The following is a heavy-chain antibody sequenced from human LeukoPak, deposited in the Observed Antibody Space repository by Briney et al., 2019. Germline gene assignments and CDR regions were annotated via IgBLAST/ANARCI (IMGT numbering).Heavy chain of an antibody. V-gene: IGHV4-4*07. D-gene: IGHD3-10*01. J-gene: IGHJ4*02. CDR2: LYISGST. Sequence: SETLSLTCTVSGASISSYYYNWIRQTAGGGLEWIGRLYISGSTDYNPSLKSRVTISVDTSNNQFSLKLNSVTAADTAVYFCARDLSGSLYFDYWGQGVLVTVSS. CDR1: GASISSYY. CDR3: ARDLSGSLYFDY.